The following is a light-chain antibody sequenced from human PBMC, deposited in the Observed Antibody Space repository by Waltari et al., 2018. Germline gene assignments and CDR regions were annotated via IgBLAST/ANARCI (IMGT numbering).Light chain of an antibody. CDR3: QHYVRLPAT. J-gene: IGKJ1*01. CDR1: QSVSRA. CDR2: GAS. V-gene: IGKV3-20*01. Sequence: EIVLTQSPGTLSLSPGERATLSCRASQSVSRALAWYQQKPGQAPRLLISGASNRATGIPDRFSGSGSGTDFSLTISSLEPEDFGVYYCQHYVRLPATFGQGTKVEIK.